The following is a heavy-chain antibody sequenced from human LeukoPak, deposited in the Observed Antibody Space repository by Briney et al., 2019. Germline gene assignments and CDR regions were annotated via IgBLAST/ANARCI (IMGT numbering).Heavy chain of an antibody. J-gene: IGHJ4*02. D-gene: IGHD3-3*01. Sequence: AASVKVSCKASGGTFSSYAISWVRQAPGQGLEWMGGIIPIFGTANYAQKLQGRVTMTRDTSTSTVYMELSSLRSDDTAVYYCARGGSGLEYWGQGTLVTVSS. CDR3: ARGGSGLEY. V-gene: IGHV1-69*05. CDR1: GGTFSSYA. CDR2: IIPIFGTA.